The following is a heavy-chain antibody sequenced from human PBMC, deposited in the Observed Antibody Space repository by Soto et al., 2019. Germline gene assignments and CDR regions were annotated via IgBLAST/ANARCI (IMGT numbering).Heavy chain of an antibody. CDR1: GFTFTSSA. Sequence: QMQQVQSGPEVKKPGTSVKVSCKASGFTFTSSAVQWVRQARGQRLEWIGWIVVGSGNTNYAQKFQERVTITRDMSTSTAYMELSSLRSEDTAVYYCAADVSCSGGSCCLFFDYWGQGTLVTVSS. CDR3: AADVSCSGGSCCLFFDY. J-gene: IGHJ4*02. V-gene: IGHV1-58*01. CDR2: IVVGSGNT. D-gene: IGHD2-15*01.